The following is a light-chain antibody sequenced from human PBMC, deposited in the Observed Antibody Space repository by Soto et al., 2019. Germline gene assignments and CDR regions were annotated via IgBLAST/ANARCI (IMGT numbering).Light chain of an antibody. CDR2: DAS. CDR3: QQRLNWPPG. J-gene: IGKJ1*01. V-gene: IGKV3-11*01. Sequence: EIVLTQSPDTLSLSPGERATLTCRASQSVTNYIAWYQQRPGQAPRLLIYDASNRATGVPARFSGSRSGTDFTLTISDLEPADFGLYYCQQRLNWPPGFGQGTKVE. CDR1: QSVTNY.